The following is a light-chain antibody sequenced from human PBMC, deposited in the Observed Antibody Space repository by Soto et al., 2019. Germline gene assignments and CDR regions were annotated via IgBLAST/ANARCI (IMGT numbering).Light chain of an antibody. CDR2: GAS. CDR1: QSVGSSY. Sequence: EIVLTQSPGTLSLSPGERATLSCRASQSVGSSYLAWYQQKPGQAPRLLIYGASSRATGIPDRFSGSGSGTDFTLTISRLEPEDFAVYYCQQYGSSPWTFGQGTKMELK. CDR3: QQYGSSPWT. V-gene: IGKV3-20*01. J-gene: IGKJ1*01.